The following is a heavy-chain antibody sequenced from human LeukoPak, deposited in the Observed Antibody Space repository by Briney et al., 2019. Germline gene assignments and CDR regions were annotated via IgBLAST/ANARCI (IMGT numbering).Heavy chain of an antibody. CDR1: GGSMRSYY. D-gene: IGHD3-10*01. V-gene: IGHV4-34*01. CDR2: INHSGST. Sequence: PSETLSLTCVVSGGSMRSYYWSWIRQPPGKGLEWIGEINHSGSTNYNPSLKSRVTISVDTSKNQFSLKLSSVTAADTAVYYCAMGRGATPTTYYFDYWGQGTLVTVSS. CDR3: AMGRGATPTTYYFDY. J-gene: IGHJ4*02.